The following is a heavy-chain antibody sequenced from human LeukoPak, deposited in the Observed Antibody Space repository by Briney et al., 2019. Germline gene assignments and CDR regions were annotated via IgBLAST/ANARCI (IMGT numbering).Heavy chain of an antibody. V-gene: IGHV3-64D*06. Sequence: GGSLRLSCSASGFTFSSYAMHWVRQAPGKGLEYVSAISSNGGSTYYADSVKGRFTISGDNSKNTLYLQMSSLRAEDTAVYYCVKGGGYSYGTPDYWGQGTLVTVSS. CDR2: ISSNGGST. J-gene: IGHJ4*02. CDR1: GFTFSSYA. CDR3: VKGGGYSYGTPDY. D-gene: IGHD5-18*01.